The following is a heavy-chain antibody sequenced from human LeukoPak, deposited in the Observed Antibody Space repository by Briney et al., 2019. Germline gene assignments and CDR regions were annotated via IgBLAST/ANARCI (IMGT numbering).Heavy chain of an antibody. V-gene: IGHV1-2*02. J-gene: IGHJ3*02. CDR2: INPNSGGT. CDR3: ARIPYNWNYDGVAFDI. CDR1: GYTFTGYY. Sequence: ASVKVSCKASGYTFTGYYMHWVRQAPGQGLEWMGWINPNSGGTNYAQKFQGRVTMTRDTSTSTAYMELSRLRSDDTAVYYCARIPYNWNYDGVAFDIWGQGTMVTVSS. D-gene: IGHD1-7*01.